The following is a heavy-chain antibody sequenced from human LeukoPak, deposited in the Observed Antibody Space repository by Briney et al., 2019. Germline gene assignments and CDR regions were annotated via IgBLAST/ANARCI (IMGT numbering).Heavy chain of an antibody. CDR2: IKQDGSGK. J-gene: IGHJ5*02. CDR1: GFTFSSYG. Sequence: GGSLRLSCAASGFTFSSYGMSWVRQAPGKGLEWVANIKQDGSGKYYVDSVKGRFTISRDNAKNSLYVQMNTLRAEDTAIYYCLRVRSIDWALETWGQRILVTVSS. D-gene: IGHD3-9*01. V-gene: IGHV3-7*01. CDR3: LRVRSIDWALET.